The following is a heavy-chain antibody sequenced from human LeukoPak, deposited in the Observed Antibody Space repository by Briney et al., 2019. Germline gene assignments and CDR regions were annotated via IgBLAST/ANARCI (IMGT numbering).Heavy chain of an antibody. J-gene: IGHJ4*02. CDR3: ARAGGSSWYAPADY. V-gene: IGHV4-31*03. CDR1: GGSISSGGYY. D-gene: IGHD6-13*01. Sequence: SETLSLTCTVSGGSISSGGYYWSWIRQQTGKGLEWIGYIYYSGSTYYNPSLKSRVTISVETSKNQFSLKLSSVTAADTAVYYCARAGGSSWYAPADYWGQGTLVTVSS. CDR2: IYYSGST.